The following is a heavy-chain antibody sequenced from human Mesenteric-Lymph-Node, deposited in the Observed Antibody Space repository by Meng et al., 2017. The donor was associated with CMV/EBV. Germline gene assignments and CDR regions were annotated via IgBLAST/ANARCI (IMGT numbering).Heavy chain of an antibody. CDR1: GFSLSAYG. V-gene: IGHV3-30*02. CDR3: ARGLAVSDH. Sequence: GGSLRLSCAASGFSLSAYGMHWVRQAPGKGPEWVAFIRYDGSDKYYADSVKGRFTISRDNSKNTLFLQMNSLKPEDTAVYYCARGLAVSDHWGQGTLVTVSS. D-gene: IGHD4-11*01. CDR2: IRYDGSDK. J-gene: IGHJ4*02.